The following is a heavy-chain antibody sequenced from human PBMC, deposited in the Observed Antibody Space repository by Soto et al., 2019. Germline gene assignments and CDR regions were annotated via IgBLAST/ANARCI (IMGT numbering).Heavy chain of an antibody. CDR3: AKSVVPAAIDYYYYGMDV. Sequence: QSGGSLRLSCAASGFTFSSYAMSWVRQAPGKGLEWVSAISGSGGSTYYADSVKGRFTISRDNSKNTLYLQMNSLRAEDTAVYYCAKSVVPAAIDYYYYGMDVWGQGTTVTVSS. CDR2: ISGSGGST. CDR1: GFTFSSYA. J-gene: IGHJ6*02. V-gene: IGHV3-23*01. D-gene: IGHD2-2*02.